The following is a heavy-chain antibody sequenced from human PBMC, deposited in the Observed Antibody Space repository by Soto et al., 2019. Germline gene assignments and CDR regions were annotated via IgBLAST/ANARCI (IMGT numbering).Heavy chain of an antibody. Sequence: QVQLVESGGGLVKPGGSLRLSCAASGFTFSDYYMSWIRQAPGKGLEWVSYISSSSSYTNYADSVKGRFTISRDNAKNSLYLQMNSLRAEDTAVYYCARVSPYYDYVWGSSRTSLYYYGMDVWGQGTTVTVSS. CDR1: GFTFSDYY. CDR2: ISSSSSYT. V-gene: IGHV3-11*06. J-gene: IGHJ6*02. CDR3: ARVSPYYDYVWGSSRTSLYYYGMDV. D-gene: IGHD3-16*01.